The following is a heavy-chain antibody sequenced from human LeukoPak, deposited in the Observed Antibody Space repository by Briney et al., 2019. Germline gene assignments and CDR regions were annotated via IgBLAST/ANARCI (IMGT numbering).Heavy chain of an antibody. CDR2: INPSGGST. D-gene: IGHD6-13*01. V-gene: IGHV1-46*01. CDR3: ARGGIAAASFDY. CDR1: GYTFTGYY. J-gene: IGHJ4*02. Sequence: ASVKVSCKASGYTFTGYYMHWVRQAPGQGLEWMGIINPSGGSTSYAQKFQGRVTMTRDMSTSTVYMELSSLRSEDTAVYYCARGGIAAASFDYWGQGTLVTVSA.